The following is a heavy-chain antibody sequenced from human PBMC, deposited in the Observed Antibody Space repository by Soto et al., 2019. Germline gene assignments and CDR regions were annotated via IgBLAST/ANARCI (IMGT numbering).Heavy chain of an antibody. CDR3: ARDAKKERITIFGVVIKGSSWFDP. D-gene: IGHD3-3*01. J-gene: IGHJ5*02. CDR1: GFTFSSYA. CDR2: ISSNGGST. V-gene: IGHV3-64*01. Sequence: GGSLRLSCAASGFTFSSYAMHWVRQAPGKGLEYVSAISSNGGSTYYANSVKGRFTISRDNSKNTLYLQMGSLRAEDMAVYYCARDAKKERITIFGVVIKGSSWFDPWGQGTLVTVSS.